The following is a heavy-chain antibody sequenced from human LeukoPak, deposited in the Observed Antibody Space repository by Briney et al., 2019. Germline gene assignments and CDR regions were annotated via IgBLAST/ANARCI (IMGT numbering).Heavy chain of an antibody. Sequence: ASVKVSCKASGYTFTGYYMHWVRQAPGQGLEWMGWINPNSGGTNYAQKFQGRVTMTRDTSISTAYMELSRLRSDDTAVYYCARRSRGAAIFHYFDYWGQGTLVTVSS. CDR2: INPNSGGT. CDR1: GYTFTGYY. D-gene: IGHD3-3*01. CDR3: ARRSRGAAIFHYFDY. J-gene: IGHJ4*02. V-gene: IGHV1-2*02.